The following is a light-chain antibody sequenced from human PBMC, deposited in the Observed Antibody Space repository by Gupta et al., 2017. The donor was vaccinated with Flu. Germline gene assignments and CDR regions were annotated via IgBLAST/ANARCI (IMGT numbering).Light chain of an antibody. V-gene: IGLV1-51*02. CDR1: Y. CDR3: RTWDSSLSALL. J-gene: IGLJ2*01. Sequence: YVSWYQQLPGTAPKLLIYENHKRPSGIPDRFSGSKSGTSATLGITGLPPGDEADYHCRTWDSSLSALLFGGGTKLTVL. CDR2: ENH.